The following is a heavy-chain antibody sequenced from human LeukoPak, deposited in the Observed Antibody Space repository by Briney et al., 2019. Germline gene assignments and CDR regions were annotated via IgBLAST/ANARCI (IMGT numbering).Heavy chain of an antibody. V-gene: IGHV3-30-3*01. D-gene: IGHD3-22*01. CDR1: GFTFSSYV. CDR2: ISYDGSNK. J-gene: IGHJ3*02. CDR3: AAGLVVIDAFDI. Sequence: GGSLTLSCAASGFTFSSYVMHGVRQAPGKGREGVAVISYDGSNKYYADSVKGRFTISRDTSNNTLYLQMNSLRAEDTAVYYCAAGLVVIDAFDIWGQGTMVTVSS.